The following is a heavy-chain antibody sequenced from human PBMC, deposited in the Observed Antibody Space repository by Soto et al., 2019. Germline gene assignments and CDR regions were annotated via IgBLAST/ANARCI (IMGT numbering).Heavy chain of an antibody. CDR2: IYYSGST. CDR3: ASTFPTVTTSWYFDL. V-gene: IGHV4-59*12. J-gene: IGHJ2*01. Sequence: SETLSLPCTVSGGSISSYYWSWIRQPPGKGLEWIGYIYYSGSTNYNPSLKSRVTISVDTSKNQFSLKLTSVTAAGTAVYYCASTFPTVTTSWYFDLWGRGTLVT. CDR1: GGSISSYY. D-gene: IGHD4-17*01.